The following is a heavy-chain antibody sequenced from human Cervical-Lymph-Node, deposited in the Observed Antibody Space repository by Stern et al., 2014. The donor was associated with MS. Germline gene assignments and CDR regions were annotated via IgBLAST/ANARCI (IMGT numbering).Heavy chain of an antibody. CDR3: ARDRGSYSDY. CDR1: GYTFTAYF. V-gene: IGHV1-2*02. Sequence: QVQLVQSGAEVERPGASVKVSCKASGYTFTAYFLHWVRQAPGQGLEWMGWNSPKTDSATYAQMFQDRVTMTRDTSINTGYMEVSSLRSDDTAVYYCARDRGSYSDYWGQGTLVAVSS. D-gene: IGHD1-26*01. J-gene: IGHJ4*02. CDR2: NSPKTDSA.